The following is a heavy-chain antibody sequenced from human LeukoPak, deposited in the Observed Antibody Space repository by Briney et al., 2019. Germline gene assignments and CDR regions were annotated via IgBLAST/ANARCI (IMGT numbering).Heavy chain of an antibody. J-gene: IGHJ6*02. CDR1: GGSISYYY. CDR2: IYYSGTT. Sequence: KPSETLSLTCTVSGGSISYYYWSWIRQSPGKGLEWIGYIYYSGTTNYNPSPKSRVTISVDTSKNQFSLQLRSVTAADTAVYYCAREDPQTTVPEGMDVWGQGTTVTVSS. D-gene: IGHD4-17*01. CDR3: AREDPQTTVPEGMDV. V-gene: IGHV4-59*01.